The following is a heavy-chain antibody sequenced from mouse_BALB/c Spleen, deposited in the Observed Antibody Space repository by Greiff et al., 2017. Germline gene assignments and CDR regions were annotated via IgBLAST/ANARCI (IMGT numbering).Heavy chain of an antibody. D-gene: IGHD1-1*01. CDR3: AREPITTVGYFDY. CDR1: GFSLTSYG. CDR2: IWAGGST. V-gene: IGHV2-9*02. J-gene: IGHJ2*01. Sequence: VQRVESGPGLVAPSQSLSITCTVSGFSLTSYGVHWVRQPPGKGLEWLGVIWAGGSTNYNSALMSRLSISKDNSKSQVFLKMNSLQTDDTAMYYCAREPITTVGYFDYWGQGTTLTVSS.